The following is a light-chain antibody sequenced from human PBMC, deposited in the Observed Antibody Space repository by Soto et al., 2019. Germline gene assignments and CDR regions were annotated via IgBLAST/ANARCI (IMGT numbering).Light chain of an antibody. CDR1: QTISSW. Sequence: DIQMTQSPSTLSGSVGDRVTITCRASQTISSWLDWYQQKPGEAPKLLISDASNLGSAVPSRFSGSGSGTDFTLTISSLKPDDFATYYCQQYNSFPSFGQGTKVDIK. CDR2: DAS. CDR3: QQYNSFPS. J-gene: IGKJ1*01. V-gene: IGKV1-5*01.